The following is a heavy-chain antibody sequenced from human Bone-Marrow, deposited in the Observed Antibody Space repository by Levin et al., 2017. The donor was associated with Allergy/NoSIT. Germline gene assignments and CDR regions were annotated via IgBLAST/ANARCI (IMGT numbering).Heavy chain of an antibody. CDR1: GDRVSSNSAA. CDR2: TYYRSKWSN. CDR3: ARHAASMAAFDF. V-gene: IGHV6-1*01. D-gene: IGHD6-13*01. Sequence: PSQTLSLTCVISGDRVSSNSAAWYWIRQSPSRGLEWLGRTYYRSKWSNDYAVSLKGRITINPDTSRNQFSLQLYSVTPEDTAVYYCARHAASMAAFDFWGQGTMVTVSS. J-gene: IGHJ3*01.